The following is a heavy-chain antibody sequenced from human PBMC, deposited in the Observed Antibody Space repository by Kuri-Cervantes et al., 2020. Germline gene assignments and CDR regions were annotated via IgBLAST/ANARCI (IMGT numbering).Heavy chain of an antibody. CDR1: GGSFSGYY. Sequence: SQTLSLTCAVYGGSFSGYYWSWIRQPPGKGLEWIGEINYSGSTHYNPSLKSRVTISVDTSKNQFSLKLSSVTAADTAVYYCARRAVGVTRALRDWGQGTLVTVSS. V-gene: IGHV4-34*01. D-gene: IGHD3-10*01. CDR2: INYSGST. J-gene: IGHJ4*02. CDR3: ARRAVGVTRALRD.